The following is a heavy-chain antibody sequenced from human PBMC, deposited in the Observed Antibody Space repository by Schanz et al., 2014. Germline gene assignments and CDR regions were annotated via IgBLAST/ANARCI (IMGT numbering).Heavy chain of an antibody. Sequence: QVQLVESGGGVVQPGGSLRLSCEASGFTFSSYGMHWVRQAPGKGLEWVTFIRYDGSKKYYVDSVKGRFTISRDNSKNTLYLQMNSLRVEDTAVYYCAKDMHKDYGGKPQAFDIWGQGTMVTVSS. J-gene: IGHJ3*02. CDR2: IRYDGSKK. CDR1: GFTFSSYG. V-gene: IGHV3-30*02. CDR3: AKDMHKDYGGKPQAFDI. D-gene: IGHD4-17*01.